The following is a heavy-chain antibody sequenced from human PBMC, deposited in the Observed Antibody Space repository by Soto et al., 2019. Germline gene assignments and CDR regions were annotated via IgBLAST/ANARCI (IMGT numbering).Heavy chain of an antibody. V-gene: IGHV5-51*01. CDR1: GYSFTSYW. Sequence: WESLKISCKGSGYSFTSYWIGWVRQMPGEGLEWMGVTYTSDSDTRYSQSFQGQVTISADKSITTAYLQWSSLRASDTAMYYCVRTGTSSGRSSDYWGQGTMVTVSS. CDR3: VRTGTSSGRSSDY. J-gene: IGHJ4*01. CDR2: TYTSDSDT. D-gene: IGHD1-1*01.